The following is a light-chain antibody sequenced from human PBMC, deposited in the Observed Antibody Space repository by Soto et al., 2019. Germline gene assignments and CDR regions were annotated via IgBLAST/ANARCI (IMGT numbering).Light chain of an antibody. V-gene: IGLV2-18*02. CDR2: EVN. Sequence: QSVLTQPPSVSGSPGQSVTISCTGTSSDVGSYNRLSWYQQPPGTAPKLIMYEVNTRPSGVPDRFSGSKSGSTASLTISGLQAEDEADYYCCSYAGSYTFVVFGGGTKLTVL. J-gene: IGLJ3*02. CDR1: SSDVGSYNR. CDR3: CSYAGSYTFVV.